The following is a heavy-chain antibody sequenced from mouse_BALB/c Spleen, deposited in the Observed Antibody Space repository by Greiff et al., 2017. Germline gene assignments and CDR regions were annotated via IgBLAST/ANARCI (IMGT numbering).Heavy chain of an antibody. CDR3: ARPIYYGNYWYFDV. D-gene: IGHD2-1*01. CDR1: GYTFTDYW. Sequence: VQLQQPGAELVMPGASVKMSCKASGYTFTDYWMHWVKQRPGQGLEWIGAIDTSDSYTSYNQKFKGKATLTVDESSSTAYMQLSSLTSEDSAVYYCARPIYYGNYWYFDVWGAGTTVTVSS. V-gene: IGHV1-69*01. J-gene: IGHJ1*01. CDR2: IDTSDSYT.